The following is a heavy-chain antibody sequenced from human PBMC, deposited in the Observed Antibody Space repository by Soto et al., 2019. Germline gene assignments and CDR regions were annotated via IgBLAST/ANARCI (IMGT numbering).Heavy chain of an antibody. CDR1: VYSFTSYY. V-gene: IGHV1-46*01. D-gene: IGHD6-19*01. CDR2: INPSGGST. Sequence: XSVKVSCKASVYSFTSYYMHWVRQAPGQGLEWMGIINPSGGSTSYAQKFQGRVTMTRDTSTSTVYMELSSLRSEDTAVYYCARDLWEQWLGFHAFDTWGQGTMVTVSS. J-gene: IGHJ3*02. CDR3: ARDLWEQWLGFHAFDT.